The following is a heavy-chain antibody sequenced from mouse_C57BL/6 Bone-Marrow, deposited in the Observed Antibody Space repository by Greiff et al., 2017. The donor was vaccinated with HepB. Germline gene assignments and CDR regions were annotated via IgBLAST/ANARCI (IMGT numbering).Heavy chain of an antibody. CDR2: INPSSGYT. CDR3: ARCFWGYDP. CDR1: GYTFTSYT. V-gene: IGHV1-4*01. J-gene: IGHJ4*01. Sequence: VQLQESGAELARPGASVTMSCKASGYTFTSYTMHWVNQRPGQGLEWIGYINPSSGYTKYNQKFKDKATLNADKSSSTAYMQLSSLTSEDSAVYYCARCFWGYDPWGQGTSVTVSS. D-gene: IGHD2-2*01.